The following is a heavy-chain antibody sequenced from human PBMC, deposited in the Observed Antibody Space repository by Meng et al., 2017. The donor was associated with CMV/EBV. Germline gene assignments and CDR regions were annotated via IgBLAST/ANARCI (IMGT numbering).Heavy chain of an antibody. CDR2: ISSSSSYI. CDR1: GFTFSSYS. Sequence: GASLKISCAASGFTFSSYSMNWVRQAPGKGLEWVSSISSSSSYIYYADSVKGRFTISRDNAKNSLYLQMNSLRAEDTAVYYCARAIGVVIKIERLSLYYFDYWGQGTLVTVSS. CDR3: ARAIGVVIKIERLSLYYFDY. V-gene: IGHV3-21*01. J-gene: IGHJ4*02. D-gene: IGHD3-3*01.